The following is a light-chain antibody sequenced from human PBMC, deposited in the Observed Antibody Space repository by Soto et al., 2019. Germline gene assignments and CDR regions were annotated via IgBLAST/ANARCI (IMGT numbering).Light chain of an antibody. Sequence: DIQMTQSPSSLSASVGDRVSITCRASHNINVYLNWYQQKPGKAPKLLIYAASNLQSGVPSGFSGSGFGTDFTLTISSLQPEDFAIYYCQQSFSNPWTFGQGTKVEIK. CDR3: QQSFSNPWT. V-gene: IGKV1-39*01. CDR2: AAS. CDR1: HNINVY. J-gene: IGKJ1*01.